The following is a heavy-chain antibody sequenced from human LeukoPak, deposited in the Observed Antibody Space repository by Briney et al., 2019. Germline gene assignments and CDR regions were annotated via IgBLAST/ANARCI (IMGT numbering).Heavy chain of an antibody. D-gene: IGHD3-3*01. J-gene: IGHJ5*02. V-gene: IGHV4-34*01. CDR2: INHSGST. CDR3: ARGTSVFGVVKNNWFDP. Sequence: SETLSLTCAVYGGSFSGYYWSWIRQPPGKGLEWIGEINHSGSTNYNPSLKSRVTISVDTSKNQFSLKLSSVTAADTAVYYCARGTSVFGVVKNNWFDPWGRGTLVTVSS. CDR1: GGSFSGYY.